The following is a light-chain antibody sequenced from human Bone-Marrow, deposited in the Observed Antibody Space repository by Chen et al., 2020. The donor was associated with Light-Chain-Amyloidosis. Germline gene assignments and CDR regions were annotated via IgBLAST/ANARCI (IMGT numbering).Light chain of an antibody. V-gene: IGLV3-25*03. CDR3: QSADSSGTYEVI. J-gene: IGLJ2*01. CDR2: RDT. CDR1: DLPTKY. Sequence: SYELTQPPSVAVPPGQKASITCSGDDLPTKYAYWYQQKPGQAPLMVIHRDTERPSGISERFSGSSSGTTATLTISGVQAEDEADYHCQSADSSGTYEVIFGGGTKLTVL.